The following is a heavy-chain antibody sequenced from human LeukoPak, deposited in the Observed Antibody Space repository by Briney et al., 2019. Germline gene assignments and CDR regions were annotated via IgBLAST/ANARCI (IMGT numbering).Heavy chain of an antibody. CDR3: ARVSGSGLYFKSFDP. J-gene: IGHJ5*01. V-gene: IGHV4-4*02. CDR2: VYNSGSM. Sequence: PSGTLSLTCSVSGDDISSSNWWTWVRQPPQKGLEWIGEVYNSGSMNYNPSLKRRIYMSVDKSQNRFSLRLTSVTAADTAVYFCARVSGSGLYFKSFDPWGQGTLVIVSS. CDR1: GDDISSSNW. D-gene: IGHD3-10*01.